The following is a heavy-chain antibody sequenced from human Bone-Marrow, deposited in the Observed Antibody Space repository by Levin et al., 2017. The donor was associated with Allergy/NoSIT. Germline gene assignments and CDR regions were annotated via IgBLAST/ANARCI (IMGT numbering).Heavy chain of an antibody. Sequence: PGGSLRLSCTASGFTFGDYAMSWFRQAPGKGLEWVGFIRSKAYGGTTEYAASVKGRFTISRDDSKSIAYLQMNSLKTEDTAVYYCTTPIYGGYSYGIEYWGQGTLVTVSS. D-gene: IGHD5-18*01. J-gene: IGHJ4*02. CDR2: IRSKAYGGTT. CDR1: GFTFGDYA. V-gene: IGHV3-49*03. CDR3: TTPIYGGYSYGIEY.